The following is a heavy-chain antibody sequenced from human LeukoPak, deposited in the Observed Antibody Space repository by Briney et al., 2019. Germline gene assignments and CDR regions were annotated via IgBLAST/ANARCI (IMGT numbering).Heavy chain of an antibody. D-gene: IGHD3-10*01. CDR3: ARDGGLYSVVLGADYNCFDY. CDR2: IGTAGDT. Sequence: GGSLRLSCAASGFTFSSYDMHWVRQATGKGLEWVSAIGTAGDTYYPGSVKGRFTISRENAKNSLYLQMNSLRAGDTAVYYCARDGGLYSVVLGADYNCFDYWGQGTLATVSS. J-gene: IGHJ4*02. V-gene: IGHV3-13*01. CDR1: GFTFSSYD.